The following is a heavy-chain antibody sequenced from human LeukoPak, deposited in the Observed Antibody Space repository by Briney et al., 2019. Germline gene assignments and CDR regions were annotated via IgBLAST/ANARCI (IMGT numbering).Heavy chain of an antibody. CDR3: ARSPTIFGVVEDYFDY. J-gene: IGHJ4*02. CDR1: GGTFSSYA. V-gene: IGHV1-69*05. Sequence: SVKVSCKASGGTFSSYAISWVRRAPGQGVGGMGGIIPIFGTANYAQKFQGRVTLTTDEHTSTAYLELSSLRSEDTALYYCARSPTIFGVVEDYFDYWGQRTLVTVSS. CDR2: IIPIFGTA. D-gene: IGHD3-3*01.